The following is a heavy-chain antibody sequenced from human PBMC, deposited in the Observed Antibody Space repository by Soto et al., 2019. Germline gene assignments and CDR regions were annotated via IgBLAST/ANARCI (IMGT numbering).Heavy chain of an antibody. CDR2: IYYSGST. J-gene: IGHJ4*02. D-gene: IGHD4-17*01. CDR3: ARSYGDVDY. V-gene: IGHV4-59*01. Sequence: QVQLQESGPGLVKPSETLSLTCTVSGGSISSYYWSWIRQPPGKGLEWIGYIYYSGSTNYNPSLKSRVTISVDTSKNQFSLKLSSVTAAGTAVYYCARSYGDVDYWGQGTLVTVSS. CDR1: GGSISSYY.